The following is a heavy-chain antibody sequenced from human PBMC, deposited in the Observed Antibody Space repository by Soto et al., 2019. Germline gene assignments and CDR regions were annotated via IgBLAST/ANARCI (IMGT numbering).Heavy chain of an antibody. D-gene: IGHD2-2*01. V-gene: IGHV4-31*02. CDR3: ARGRSSTSPYPIGY. J-gene: IGHJ4*02. CDR1: GGYIGSVGYN. Sequence: SETQSLTCTVSGGYIGSVGYNWSWIRQHPGKGLEWIGYIYYSGSTYYNPSLKSRVTISVDTSKNQFSLKLSSVTAADTAVYYCARGRSSTSPYPIGYWGQGTLVTVS. CDR2: IYYSGST.